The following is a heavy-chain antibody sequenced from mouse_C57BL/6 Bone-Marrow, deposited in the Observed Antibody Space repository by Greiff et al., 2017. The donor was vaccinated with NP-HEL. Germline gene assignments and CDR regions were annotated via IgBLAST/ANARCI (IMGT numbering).Heavy chain of an antibody. CDR3: ARRDYYGSSYYFDY. CDR2: INPGSGGT. Sequence: VQLQQSGAELVRPGTSVKVSCKASGYAFTNYLIEWVKQRPGQGLEWIGVINPGSGGTNYNEKFKGKATLTADKSSSTAYMQLSSLTSEDSAVYFFARRDYYGSSYYFDYWGQGTTLTVSS. V-gene: IGHV1-54*01. J-gene: IGHJ2*01. CDR1: GYAFTNYL. D-gene: IGHD1-1*01.